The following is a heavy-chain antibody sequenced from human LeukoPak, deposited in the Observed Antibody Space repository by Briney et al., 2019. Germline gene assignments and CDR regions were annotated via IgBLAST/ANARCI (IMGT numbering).Heavy chain of an antibody. CDR1: GFTFITYA. Sequence: GGSLRLSCAASGFTFITYAMSWVRQAPGKGLEWGSAIIGSGDRTHYADSVKGRFTVSRDTSKNTLFLQMNRLRAEDTAVSYCANFLRGVVVPYFDYWGQGTLVTVSS. D-gene: IGHD3-10*01. J-gene: IGHJ4*02. V-gene: IGHV3-23*01. CDR3: ANFLRGVVVPYFDY. CDR2: IIGSGDRT.